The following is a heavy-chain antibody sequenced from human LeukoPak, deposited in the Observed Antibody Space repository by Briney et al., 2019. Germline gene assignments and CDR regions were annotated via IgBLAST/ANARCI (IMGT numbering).Heavy chain of an antibody. CDR2: ISSSGSTI. J-gene: IGHJ6*02. CDR1: GFTFSDYY. D-gene: IGHD3-10*01. CDR3: ARGGFGELSFFFYYYGMDV. V-gene: IGHV3-11*01. Sequence: NPGGSLRLSCAASGFTFSDYYMSWIRQAPGKGLEWVSYISSSGSTIYYADSVKGRFTISRDNAKNSLYLQMNSLRAEDTAVYYCARGGFGELSFFFYYYGMDVWGQGTTVTVSS.